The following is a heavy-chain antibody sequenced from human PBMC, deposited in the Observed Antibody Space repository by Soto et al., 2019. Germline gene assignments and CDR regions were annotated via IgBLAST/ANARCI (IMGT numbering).Heavy chain of an antibody. CDR2: IYDTWTT. V-gene: IGHV4-30-4*01. J-gene: IGHJ3*02. CDR3: ARGIVRGGFDI. CDR1: GGSMSENDYY. D-gene: IGHD3-10*02. Sequence: QVQLQEAGPGLVRPSQTLSLTCTVAGGSMSENDYYWSWLRQSPEQGLQWIGYIYDTWTTSYSPSLKSRVTMSADTSRNQFSLKLTSVTAADTALYFCARGIVRGGFDIWGQGTLVTVSS.